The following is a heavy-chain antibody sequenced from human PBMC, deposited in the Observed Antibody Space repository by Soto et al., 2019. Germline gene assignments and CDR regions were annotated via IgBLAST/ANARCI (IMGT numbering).Heavy chain of an antibody. CDR2: INAGNGNT. V-gene: IGHV1-3*01. CDR3: ARETSSIAALFDY. CDR1: GYTFTSYA. J-gene: IGHJ4*02. Sequence: QVQLVQSGAEVKKPGASVKVSCKASGYTFTSYAMHWVRQAPGQRLEWMGWINAGNGNTKYSQKFQDRVTITRDTSASTAYMELSSLRSEDTAVYYCARETSSIAALFDYWGQGTLVTVSS. D-gene: IGHD6-6*01.